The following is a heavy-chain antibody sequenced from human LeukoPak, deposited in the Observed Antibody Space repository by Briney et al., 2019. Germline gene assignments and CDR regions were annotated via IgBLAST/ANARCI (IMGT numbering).Heavy chain of an antibody. CDR1: GFTFRMFG. V-gene: IGHV3-23*01. CDR2: ISGSGDYT. D-gene: IGHD2-21*02. Sequence: GGSVRLSCAASGFTFRMFGMTWVRQAPGKGLEWVAAISGSGDYTYYADSVKGRFTISRDNSQNTLFLQMNGLRAEDTAVYYCGKLPQGAGDHHYIEVWGKGTTVTVSS. CDR3: GKLPQGAGDHHYIEV. J-gene: IGHJ6*03.